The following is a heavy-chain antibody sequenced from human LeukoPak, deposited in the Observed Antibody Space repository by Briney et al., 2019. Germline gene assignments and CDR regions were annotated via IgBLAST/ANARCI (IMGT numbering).Heavy chain of an antibody. V-gene: IGHV3-66*02. J-gene: IGHJ4*02. D-gene: IGHD5-24*01. CDR1: GFTDSSNY. CDR2: IYSGGST. Sequence: GGSLRLSCAASGFTDSSNYMSWVRQAPGKGLEWVSVIYSGGSTYYADSVKGRFTISRDNSKNTLYLQMNSLRAEDTAVYYCARMWGDGYNLYYFDYWGQGTLVTVSS. CDR3: ARMWGDGYNLYYFDY.